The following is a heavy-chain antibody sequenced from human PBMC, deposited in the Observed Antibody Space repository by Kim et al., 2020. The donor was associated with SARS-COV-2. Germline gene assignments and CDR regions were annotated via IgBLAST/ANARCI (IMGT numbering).Heavy chain of an antibody. J-gene: IGHJ5*02. D-gene: IGHD6-13*01. Sequence: GGSLRLSCAASGFTFSSYAMHWVRQAPGKGLEWVAVISYDGSNKYYADSVKGRFTISRDNSKNTLYLQMNSLRAEDTAVYYCARARYSSSWPNWFDPWGQGTLVTVSS. V-gene: IGHV3-30-3*01. CDR3: ARARYSSSWPNWFDP. CDR2: ISYDGSNK. CDR1: GFTFSSYA.